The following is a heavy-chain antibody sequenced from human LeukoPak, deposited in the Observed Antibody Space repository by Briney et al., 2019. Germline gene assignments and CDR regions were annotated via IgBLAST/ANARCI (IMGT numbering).Heavy chain of an antibody. CDR3: ARVGGYDLALRFDP. J-gene: IGHJ5*02. CDR1: GYTFTSYA. Sequence: ASVKVSCKASGYTFTSYAMNWVRQAPGQGLEWMGWINTSTGNPTYAQGFTGRFVFSLDTSVSTAYLQISSLKAEDTAVYYCARVGGYDLALRFDPWGQGTLVTVSS. CDR2: INTSTGNP. D-gene: IGHD5-12*01. V-gene: IGHV7-4-1*02.